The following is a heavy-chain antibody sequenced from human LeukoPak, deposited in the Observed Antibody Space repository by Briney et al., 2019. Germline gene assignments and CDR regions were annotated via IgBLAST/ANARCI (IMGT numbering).Heavy chain of an antibody. Sequence: GGSLRLSCAASVFKFSNHWMHWVRQSPGKGLVWVARINNDGSDTSHADSVEGRFTISRDNAANTLYLQMNSLRVEDTAMYFCARNYWGIDERGQGTLVTVSS. CDR3: ARNYWGIDE. CDR1: VFKFSNHW. CDR2: INNDGSDT. V-gene: IGHV3-74*01. D-gene: IGHD7-27*01. J-gene: IGHJ4*02.